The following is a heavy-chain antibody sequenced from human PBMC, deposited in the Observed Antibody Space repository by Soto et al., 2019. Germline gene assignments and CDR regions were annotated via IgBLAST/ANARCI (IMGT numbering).Heavy chain of an antibody. V-gene: IGHV4-34*01. CDR2: INHSGST. CDR1: GGSFSGYY. CDR3: ARLPFSYYYYYSMDV. Sequence: SETLSLTCAVYGGSFSGYYWSWIRQPPGKGLEWIGEINHSGSTNYNPSLKSRVTISVDTSKNQFSLKLSSVTAADTAVYYCARLPFSYYYYYSMDVWGQGTTVTVSS. J-gene: IGHJ6*02.